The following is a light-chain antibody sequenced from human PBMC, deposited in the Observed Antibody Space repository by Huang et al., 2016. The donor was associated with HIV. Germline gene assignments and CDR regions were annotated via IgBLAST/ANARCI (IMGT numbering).Light chain of an antibody. CDR3: QQYNNWPPAT. J-gene: IGKJ3*01. CDR2: GAS. CDR1: QSVSSN. V-gene: IGKV3-15*01. Sequence: EIVMTQSPATLSVSPGERATLSCRASQSVSSNLAWYQQKPGQAPRLLIYGASTRATGIPARFSGSRSGTAFTLTISSLQSEDFAVYYCQQYNNWPPATFGPGTKVDIK.